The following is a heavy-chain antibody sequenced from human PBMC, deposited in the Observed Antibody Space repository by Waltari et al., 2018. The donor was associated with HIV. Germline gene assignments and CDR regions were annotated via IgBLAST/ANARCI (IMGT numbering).Heavy chain of an antibody. J-gene: IGHJ4*02. D-gene: IGHD6-13*01. CDR1: GFSFGGYD. CDR2: ISFEGAKK. Sequence: QVRPVESGGGVVQPGRSLRLSCEASGFSFGGYDMHWVRQTPDKGREWVAGISFEGAKKNYIDSVKGRFTVSRDNSKNTMYLQMNNLRPDDTAVYYCARDLAYSSTWPSYWGQGTLVTVSS. V-gene: IGHV3-30*03. CDR3: ARDLAYSSTWPSY.